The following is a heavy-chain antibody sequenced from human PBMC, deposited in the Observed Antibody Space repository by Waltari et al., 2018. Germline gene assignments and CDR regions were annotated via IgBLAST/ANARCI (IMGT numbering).Heavy chain of an antibody. D-gene: IGHD2-21*01. J-gene: IGHJ4*02. CDR3: ARRVGIGDYFDY. CDR2: INYSGSP. CDR1: GDSITSSDHF. Sequence: QLQLQESGPGLVQPSETLSLTCTVSGDSITSSDHFWAWIRQSPGKGLERIGSINYSGSPHYNPSLKSRVTISVDTSKNQFSLRLSSATAADTGVYYCARRVGIGDYFDYWGQGTLVTVSS. V-gene: IGHV4-39*01.